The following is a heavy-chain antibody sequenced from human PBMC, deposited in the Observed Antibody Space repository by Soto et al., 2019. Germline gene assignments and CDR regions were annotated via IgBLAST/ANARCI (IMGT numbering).Heavy chain of an antibody. D-gene: IGHD1-26*01. J-gene: IGHJ5*02. CDR2: ISSGGVYI. V-gene: IGHV3-21*02. CDR1: TFSMYS. Sequence: EVQIVESGGGLVQPGGSLRLSCNFTFSMYSMDWVRQAPGKGLEWVASISSGGVYIKYADSVKGRFTISRDNAKNSVSLQMNSLRVDDTALYFCTRDQGGSYDSWFDPWGQGTLGTVSS. CDR3: TRDQGGSYDSWFDP.